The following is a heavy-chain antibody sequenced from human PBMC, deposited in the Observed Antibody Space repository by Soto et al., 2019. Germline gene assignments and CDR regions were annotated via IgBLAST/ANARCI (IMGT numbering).Heavy chain of an antibody. J-gene: IGHJ6*02. D-gene: IGHD3-3*01. V-gene: IGHV3-30-3*01. CDR1: GFTFSSYA. CDR3: ARDGDFWGDYYYGMDV. Sequence: LRLSCAASGFTFSSYAMHWVRQAPGKGLEWVAVISYDGSNKYYADSVKGRFTISRDNSKNTLYLQMNSLRAEDTAVYYCARDGDFWGDYYYGMDVWGQGTTVTVSS. CDR2: ISYDGSNK.